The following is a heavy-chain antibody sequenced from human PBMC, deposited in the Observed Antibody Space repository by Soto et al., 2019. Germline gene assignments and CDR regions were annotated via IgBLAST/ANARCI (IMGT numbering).Heavy chain of an antibody. CDR2: ISGSGGST. Sequence: PGGSLRLSCAASGFTFSTYAMSWVRQVPGKGLEWVSAISGSGGSTYYADSVKGRFTISRDNSKNTLYLQMNSLRAEDTAVYYCAKDPPYYYDSSSNPDYWGQGTLVTVSS. CDR1: GFTFSTYA. J-gene: IGHJ4*02. D-gene: IGHD3-22*01. CDR3: AKDPPYYYDSSSNPDY. V-gene: IGHV3-23*01.